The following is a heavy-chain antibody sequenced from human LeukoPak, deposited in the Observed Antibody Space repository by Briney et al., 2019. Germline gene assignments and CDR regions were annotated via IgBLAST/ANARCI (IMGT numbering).Heavy chain of an antibody. CDR3: ARAGAVAGVY. J-gene: IGHJ4*02. CDR2: IYYSGST. D-gene: IGHD6-19*01. Sequence: SETLSLTCTVSGGSISSSSYYWGWIRQPPGKGLEWIGSIYYSGSTYYNPSLKSRVTKSVDTSKNQFSLKLSSVTAADTAVYYCARAGAVAGVYWGQGTLVTVSS. V-gene: IGHV4-39*01. CDR1: GGSISSSSYY.